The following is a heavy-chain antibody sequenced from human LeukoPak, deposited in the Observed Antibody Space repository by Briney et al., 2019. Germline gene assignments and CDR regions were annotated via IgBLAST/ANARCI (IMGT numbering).Heavy chain of an antibody. V-gene: IGHV3-48*04. J-gene: IGHJ6*03. Sequence: AGGSLRLSCAASGFPFSSYSMNWVRQAPGRGLEWVSYISISSSTIYYADSVKGRFTISRDNAKNSLYLQMNSLRAEDTAVYYCARAYSETYGLGYYYMDVWGKGTTVTISS. CDR2: ISISSSTI. CDR1: GFPFSSYS. D-gene: IGHD1-26*01. CDR3: ARAYSETYGLGYYYMDV.